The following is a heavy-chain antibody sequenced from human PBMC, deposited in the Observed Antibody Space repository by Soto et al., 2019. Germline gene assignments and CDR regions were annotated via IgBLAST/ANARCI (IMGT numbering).Heavy chain of an antibody. Sequence: EVQLVESGGGLVQPGGSLRLSCAASGLTFSSYWMHWVRQAPGKGLVWVSRINTDGSSTTYADSVKGRFTISRDNTKNTLYLQMNRLRVEDTAVYYCARASGSNIHFDYWGQGTLVTVSS. CDR2: INTDGSST. J-gene: IGHJ4*02. D-gene: IGHD1-26*01. CDR3: ARASGSNIHFDY. CDR1: GLTFSSYW. V-gene: IGHV3-74*01.